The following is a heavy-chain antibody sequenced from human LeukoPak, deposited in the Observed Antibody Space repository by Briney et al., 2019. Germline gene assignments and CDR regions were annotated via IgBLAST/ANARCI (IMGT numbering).Heavy chain of an antibody. V-gene: IGHV4-61*02. CDR2: IYTSGST. J-gene: IGHJ3*02. D-gene: IGHD1-1*01. Sequence: SQTLSLTCTVSGGSISSGSYYWSWIRQPAGKGLEWIGRIYTSGSTNYNPPLKSRVTISVDTSKNQFSLKLSSVTAADTAVYYCARDDWRGRYAFDIWGQGTMVTVSS. CDR1: GGSISSGSYY. CDR3: ARDDWRGRYAFDI.